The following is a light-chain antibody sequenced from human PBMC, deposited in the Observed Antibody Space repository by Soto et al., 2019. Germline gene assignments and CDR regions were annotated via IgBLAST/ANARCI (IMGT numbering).Light chain of an antibody. CDR1: SSNIGNND. V-gene: IGLV1-51*01. CDR2: ENN. Sequence: QSVLTQPPSVSTAPGQTATISCSGSSSNIGNNDVSWYQQLPGTAPKLLIYENNKRPSGIPDRFSGSKSGTSATLGITGLQIGDEADYYCGTWDSSLSAVVFGGGTKLTVL. J-gene: IGLJ2*01. CDR3: GTWDSSLSAVV.